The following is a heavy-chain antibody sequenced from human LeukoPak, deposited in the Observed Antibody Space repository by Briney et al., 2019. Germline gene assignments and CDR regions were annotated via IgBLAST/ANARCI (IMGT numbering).Heavy chain of an antibody. CDR2: IRYDGSNK. J-gene: IGHJ6*02. CDR3: AKDRISGYSFGLVGMDV. V-gene: IGHV3-30*02. Sequence: HTGGSLRLSCAASGFTFSSYGMHWVRQAPAKGLEWVAFIRYDGSNKYDIDSVKGRFTLSRDNSKNTLYLQMNSLRAEDTAVYYCAKDRISGYSFGLVGMDVWGQGTTVTVSS. CDR1: GFTFSSYG. D-gene: IGHD5-18*01.